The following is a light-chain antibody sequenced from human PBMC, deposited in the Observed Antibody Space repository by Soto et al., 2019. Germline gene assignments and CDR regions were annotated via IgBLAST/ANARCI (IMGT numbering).Light chain of an antibody. CDR2: GAS. CDR1: QSVSSHY. V-gene: IGKV3-20*01. Sequence: EIVLTQSPGTLSLSPGERATLSCRASQSVSSHYLAWYQQKPGQAPRLLIYGASSRATGIPDRFSGSGSGTDFTLTISRLEPEDFAVYYCQHYGRSAYTFGQGTTLEIK. J-gene: IGKJ2*01. CDR3: QHYGRSAYT.